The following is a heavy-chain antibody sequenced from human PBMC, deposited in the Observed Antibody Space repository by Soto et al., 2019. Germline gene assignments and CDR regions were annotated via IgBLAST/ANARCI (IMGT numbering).Heavy chain of an antibody. Sequence: QVQLVESGGGVVQPGRSLRLSCAASGFTFNSYGMHWVRQAPGKGLEWVAVIWYDGSNKYYADSVKGRFTISRDNSKNTLYLQMNSLRAEDTAVYYCARGGGGYSSGWSTPDYWGQGTLVTVSS. V-gene: IGHV3-33*01. CDR3: ARGGGGYSSGWSTPDY. D-gene: IGHD6-19*01. J-gene: IGHJ4*02. CDR1: GFTFNSYG. CDR2: IWYDGSNK.